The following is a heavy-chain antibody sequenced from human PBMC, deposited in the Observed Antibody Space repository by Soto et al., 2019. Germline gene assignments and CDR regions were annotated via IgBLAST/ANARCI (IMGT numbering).Heavy chain of an antibody. CDR1: GFSLSDYY. Sequence: ESGGGLVTPGGSLRLSCEVSGFSLSDYYMNWIRQAPGKGLEWISYISSGGSNRYYADSVKGRFTIARDNARNSLSLQMDSLKAEDTAVYYCARGYNDFVNGYDRGFFVIWGQGAVVNVSS. V-gene: IGHV3-11*01. D-gene: IGHD3-3*01. CDR2: ISSGGSNR. J-gene: IGHJ3*02. CDR3: ARGYNDFVNGYDRGFFVI.